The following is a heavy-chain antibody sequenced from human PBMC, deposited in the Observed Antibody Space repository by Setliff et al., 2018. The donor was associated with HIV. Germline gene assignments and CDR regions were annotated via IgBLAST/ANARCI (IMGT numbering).Heavy chain of an antibody. CDR1: GLTFSSYA. CDR2: ISYDGTNQ. CDR3: ARDPSPEQQLFLYYFDY. V-gene: IGHV3-30-3*01. Sequence: GGSLRLSCAASGLTFSSYAMYWVRQAPGKGLEWVAAISYDGTNQYYADSVKGRFTISRDNAENSLYLQMDSLRAEDTAVYYCARDPSPEQQLFLYYFDYWGQGTLVTVSS. J-gene: IGHJ4*02. D-gene: IGHD6-13*01.